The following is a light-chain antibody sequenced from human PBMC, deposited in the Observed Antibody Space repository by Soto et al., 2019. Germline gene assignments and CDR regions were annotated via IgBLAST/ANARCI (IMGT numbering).Light chain of an antibody. CDR3: SSLDNDLTALV. CDR1: SSNIGSHY. CDR2: KSD. Sequence: QSVLTQPPSVSGTPGQRVTLFCSGRSSNIGSHYVYWYQQLPGRAPKNLIFKSDQRPSGVPDRFSGSKSGTTASVAISGLRSEDEASYYCSSLDNDLTALVFGGGTQLTVL. V-gene: IGLV1-47*01. J-gene: IGLJ3*02.